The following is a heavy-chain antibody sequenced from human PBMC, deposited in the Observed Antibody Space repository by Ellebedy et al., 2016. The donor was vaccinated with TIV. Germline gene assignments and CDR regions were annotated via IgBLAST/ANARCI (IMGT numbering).Heavy chain of an antibody. D-gene: IGHD4-23*01. V-gene: IGHV3-23*01. Sequence: PGGSLRLSCAASGLTFSSHAMSWVRQAPGKGLEWVSSIIDSGDNTYYADSVKGRFTISRDNSKDTLYLQMNSRRAEDTAIYYCSRDPVGVGPAFDVWGQGTMVTVSS. J-gene: IGHJ3*01. CDR2: IIDSGDNT. CDR3: SRDPVGVGPAFDV. CDR1: GLTFSSHA.